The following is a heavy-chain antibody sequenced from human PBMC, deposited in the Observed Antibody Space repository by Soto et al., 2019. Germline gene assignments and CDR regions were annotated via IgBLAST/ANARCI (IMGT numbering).Heavy chain of an antibody. V-gene: IGHV3-21*01. Sequence: LRLSCAASGFTFSSYSMNWVRQAPGKGLEWVSSISSSSSYIYYADSVKGRFTISRDNAKNSLYLQMNSLRAEDTAVYYCAGGESKYYYDSSGYYLDYYYYYGMDVWGQGTTVTVSS. CDR2: ISSSSSYI. CDR1: GFTFSSYS. D-gene: IGHD3-22*01. J-gene: IGHJ6*02. CDR3: AGGESKYYYDSSGYYLDYYYYYGMDV.